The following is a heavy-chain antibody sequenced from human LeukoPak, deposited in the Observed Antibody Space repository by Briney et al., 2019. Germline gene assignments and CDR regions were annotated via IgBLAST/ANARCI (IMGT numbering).Heavy chain of an antibody. CDR3: ASATSSSEFNY. J-gene: IGHJ4*02. CDR2: IKQDGSEK. CDR1: GFTFSSYW. V-gene: IGHV3-7*01. D-gene: IGHD6-6*01. Sequence: PGGSLRLSCAASGFTFSSYWMSWVRQAPGKGLEWVANIKQDGSEKYYVDSVKGRFTISRDNAKNSLYLQMNSLRAEDTAVYYCASATSSSEFNYWGQGTLVTVSS.